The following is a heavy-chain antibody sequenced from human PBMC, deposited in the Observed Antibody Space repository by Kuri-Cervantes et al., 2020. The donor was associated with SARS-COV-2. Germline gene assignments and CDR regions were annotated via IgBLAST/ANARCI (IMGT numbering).Heavy chain of an antibody. J-gene: IGHJ4*02. CDR2: IDWDDDK. CDR1: GFSLNTSGMC. D-gene: IGHD4-11*01. V-gene: IGHV2-70*11. CDR3: ARIQATTVIADY. Sequence: SGPTLVKHTQTLTLTCTFSGFSLNTSGMCVSWIRQPTGKALEWLARIDWDDDKYYSTSLRTRLTISKDTSKNQVVLTMTNMDPVDTATYYCARIQATTVIADYWGQGTLVTVSS.